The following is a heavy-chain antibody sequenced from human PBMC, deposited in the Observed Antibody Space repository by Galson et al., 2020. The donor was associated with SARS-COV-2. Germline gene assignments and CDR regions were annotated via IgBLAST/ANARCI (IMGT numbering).Heavy chain of an antibody. V-gene: IGHV1-8*01. J-gene: IGHJ6*02. D-gene: IGHD3-10*01. CDR1: GYTFTSYD. CDR3: ARGRGGYYGMDV. CDR2: MNPNSGNT. Sequence: ASVQVSCKASGYTFTSYDINWVRQATGQGLEWMGWMNPNSGNTGYAQKFQGRVTMTRNNSISTAYMELSSLRSEDTAVYYCARGRGGYYGMDVWGQGTTVTVSS.